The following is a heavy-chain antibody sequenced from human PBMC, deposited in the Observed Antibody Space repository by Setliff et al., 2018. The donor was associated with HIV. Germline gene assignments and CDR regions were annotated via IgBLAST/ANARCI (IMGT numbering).Heavy chain of an antibody. D-gene: IGHD2-21*02. CDR3: AREVDVVTTSDAFDI. J-gene: IGHJ3*02. CDR1: GGSISSANYY. V-gene: IGHV4-30-4*08. CDR2: IYYNGNAN. Sequence: PSETLSLTCTVSGGSISSANYYWSWIRQPPGKGLEWIGYIYYNGNANYYNPSLKSRTTISLDTSMNQFSLKLTSVTAADTAVYYCAREVDVVTTSDAFDIWGQGTMVTVSS.